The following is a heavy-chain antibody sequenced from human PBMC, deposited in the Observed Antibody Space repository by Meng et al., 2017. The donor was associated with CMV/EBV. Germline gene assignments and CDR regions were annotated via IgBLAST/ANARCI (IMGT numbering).Heavy chain of an antibody. Sequence: SETLSLTCTVSGGSISSSSYYWGWIRQPPGKGLEWIGSIYYSGSTYYNPSLKSRVTISVDTSKNQFSLKLSSVTAADTAVYYCASGGDGNPPVLDAFDIWGQGTMVTRLL. J-gene: IGHJ3*02. CDR3: ASGGDGNPPVLDAFDI. V-gene: IGHV4-39*07. D-gene: IGHD1-14*01. CDR1: GGSISSSSYY. CDR2: IYYSGST.